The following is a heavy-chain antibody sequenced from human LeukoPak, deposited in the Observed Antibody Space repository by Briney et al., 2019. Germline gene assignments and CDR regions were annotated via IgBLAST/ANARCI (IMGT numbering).Heavy chain of an antibody. CDR2: IYHSGST. Sequence: SETLSHTCAVSGGSISSGGYSWSWIRQPPGKGLEWIGYIYHSGSTYYNPSLKSRVAISVDRSKNQFSLKLSSVTAADTAVYYCARVGYGGNSHDDGAFDIWGQGTMVTVSS. CDR3: ARVGYGGNSHDDGAFDI. D-gene: IGHD4-23*01. V-gene: IGHV4-30-2*01. J-gene: IGHJ3*02. CDR1: GGSISSGGYS.